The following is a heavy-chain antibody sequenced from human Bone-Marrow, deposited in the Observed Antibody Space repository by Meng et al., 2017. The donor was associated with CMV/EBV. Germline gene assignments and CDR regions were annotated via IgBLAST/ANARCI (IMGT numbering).Heavy chain of an antibody. CDR1: GGSFSGYY. D-gene: IGHD6-13*01. J-gene: IGHJ4*02. CDR3: ARHPRIQGVIAAAVD. Sequence: GSLRLSCAVYGGSFSGYYWSWIRQPPGKGLEWIGEINHSGSTNYNPSLKSRVTISVDTFKKQFSLKLSSVTAADTAVYYCARHPRIQGVIAAAVDWGQGTLVTVSS. V-gene: IGHV4-34*01. CDR2: INHSGST.